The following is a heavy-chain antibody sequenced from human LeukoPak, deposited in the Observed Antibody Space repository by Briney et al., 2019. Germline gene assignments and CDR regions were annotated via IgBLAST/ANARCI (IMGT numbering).Heavy chain of an antibody. CDR1: GFTFSSYA. Sequence: GGSLRLSCAASGFTFSSYAMSWVRQAPGKGLEWVSAISGNGGTTYYADSVKGRFPISRDNSKNTLYLQMNSLRAEDTAVYYCARTPGDYYDILTGYYSRGGVDYWGQGTLVTVSS. D-gene: IGHD3-9*01. J-gene: IGHJ4*02. V-gene: IGHV3-23*01. CDR2: ISGNGGTT. CDR3: ARTPGDYYDILTGYYSRGGVDY.